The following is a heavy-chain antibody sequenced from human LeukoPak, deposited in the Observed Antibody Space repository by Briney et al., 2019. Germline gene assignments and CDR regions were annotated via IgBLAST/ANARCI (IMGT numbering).Heavy chain of an antibody. Sequence: KPSETLSLTCTVSGGSISSYYRNWIRQPAGKGMEWVGHIYYSGTTNYNTSLKSRVSISGDTSKNKFSLRLSSVTAADTAVYYCARRGPYCGGYCYTFWYFDLWGRGTLVTVSS. V-gene: IGHV4-59*01. D-gene: IGHD2-21*02. CDR2: IYYSGTT. J-gene: IGHJ2*01. CDR1: GGSISSYY. CDR3: ARRGPYCGGYCYTFWYFDL.